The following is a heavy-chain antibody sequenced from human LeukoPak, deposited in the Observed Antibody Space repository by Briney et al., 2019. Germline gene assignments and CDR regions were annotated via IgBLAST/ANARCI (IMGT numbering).Heavy chain of an antibody. CDR3: ARGWDGIAVAGSFDY. V-gene: IGHV4-59*01. Sequence: SETLSPTCTVSGGSISNYYWNWIRQPPGKGLEWIGYIYYSGSTNYNPSLTSRVTISVDTSKNQFSLKLNSVTAADTAVYYCARGWDGIAVAGSFDYWGQGTLVTVSS. J-gene: IGHJ4*02. CDR1: GGSISNYY. D-gene: IGHD6-19*01. CDR2: IYYSGST.